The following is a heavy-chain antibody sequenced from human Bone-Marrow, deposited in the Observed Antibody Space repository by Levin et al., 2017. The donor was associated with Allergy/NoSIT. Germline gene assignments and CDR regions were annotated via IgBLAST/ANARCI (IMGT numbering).Heavy chain of an antibody. D-gene: IGHD6-13*01. CDR3: ARDCCTSIRYDH. J-gene: IGHJ4*02. V-gene: IGHV3-66*01. Sequence: GESLKISCAASGFTVSNHYMSWVRQAPGKGLEWVSIIDSGGSTYYADSLKGRFTISRDSSKNTLYLQMNSLRVEDTAVYYCARDCCTSIRYDHWGQGTLVTVSS. CDR2: IDSGGST. CDR1: GFTVSNHY.